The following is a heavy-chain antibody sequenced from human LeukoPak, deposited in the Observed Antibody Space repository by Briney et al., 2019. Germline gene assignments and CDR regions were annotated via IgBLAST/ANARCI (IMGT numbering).Heavy chain of an antibody. CDR1: GGSISSGSYY. CDR3: ARAAPAGPNRNWFDP. V-gene: IGHV4-61*02. CDR2: IYTSGST. J-gene: IGHJ5*02. Sequence: PSQTLSPTCTVSGGSISSGSYYWSWIWQPAGKGLEWIGRIYTSGSTNYNPSLKSRVTISVDTSKNQFSLKLSSVTAADTAVYYCARAAPAGPNRNWFDPWGQGTLVTVSS. D-gene: IGHD1-14*01.